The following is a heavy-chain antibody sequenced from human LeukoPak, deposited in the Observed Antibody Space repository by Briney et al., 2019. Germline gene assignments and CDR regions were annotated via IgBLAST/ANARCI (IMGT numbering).Heavy chain of an antibody. CDR2: INHSGST. Sequence: PSETLSLNCAVYGGSFSGYYWRWIRQPPGKGLEWIGEINHSGSTNYNPSLKSQVTISVDTSKNQFSLKLSSVTAADTAVYYCARDPYYYDSSGYYYWVGHGGPDYWGQGTLVTVSS. D-gene: IGHD3-22*01. CDR3: ARDPYYYDSSGYYYWVGHGGPDY. CDR1: GGSFSGYY. J-gene: IGHJ4*02. V-gene: IGHV4-34*01.